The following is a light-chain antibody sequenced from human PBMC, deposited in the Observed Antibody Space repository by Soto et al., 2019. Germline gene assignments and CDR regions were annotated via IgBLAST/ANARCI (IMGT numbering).Light chain of an antibody. Sequence: DIQLTQSPSFLSASVGDRVTITCRASQGISSSLAWYQQRAGKAPKVLIYDASSWAGGVPSRFTGSGSGTEFTLTINSLQPDDFATYYCQQYSVYWTFGQGTKVDIK. V-gene: IGKV1-9*01. J-gene: IGKJ1*01. CDR3: QQYSVYWT. CDR1: QGISSS. CDR2: DAS.